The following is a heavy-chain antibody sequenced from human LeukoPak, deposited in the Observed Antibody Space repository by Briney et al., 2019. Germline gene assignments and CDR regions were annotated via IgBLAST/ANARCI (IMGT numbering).Heavy chain of an antibody. J-gene: IGHJ5*02. Sequence: ASVKVSCKASGYTFTSYDINWVRQATGQGLEWMGWMNPNSGNTGYAQKFQGRVTITRNTSISTAYMELSSLRSEDTAVYYCARARIAAAGSGFDPWGQGTLVTVSS. CDR3: ARARIAAAGSGFDP. D-gene: IGHD6-13*01. CDR1: GYTFTSYD. CDR2: MNPNSGNT. V-gene: IGHV1-8*03.